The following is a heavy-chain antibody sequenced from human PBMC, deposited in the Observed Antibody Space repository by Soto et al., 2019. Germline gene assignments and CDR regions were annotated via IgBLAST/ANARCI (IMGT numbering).Heavy chain of an antibody. Sequence: QVQLVQSGAEVKKPGASVKVSCKASGYTFTGYYMHWVRQAPGQGLEWMGWINPKSDGTNYAQKFQDRVTMTRDPTSSTAARDLRRVRFDDTAVYCCAGAGLLPATTGGYYYDGMDVWGQGTTVTVSS. CDR3: AGAGLLPATTGGYYYDGMDV. CDR1: GYTFTGYY. V-gene: IGHV1-2*02. CDR2: INPKSDGT. D-gene: IGHD1-1*01. J-gene: IGHJ6*02.